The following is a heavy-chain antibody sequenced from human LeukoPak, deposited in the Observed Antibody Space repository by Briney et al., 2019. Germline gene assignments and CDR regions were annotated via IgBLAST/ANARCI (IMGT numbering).Heavy chain of an antibody. D-gene: IGHD3-10*01. J-gene: IGHJ5*02. CDR1: GGSISSGDYY. V-gene: IGHV4-30-4*08. CDR2: IYYSGST. Sequence: SETLSLTCTVSGGSISSGDYYWSWIRQPPGKGLEWIGYIYYSGSTYYNPSLKSRVTISVDTSKNQFSLKLSSVTAADTAVYYCARRLGGSGSYNWFDPWGQGTLVTVSS. CDR3: ARRLGGSGSYNWFDP.